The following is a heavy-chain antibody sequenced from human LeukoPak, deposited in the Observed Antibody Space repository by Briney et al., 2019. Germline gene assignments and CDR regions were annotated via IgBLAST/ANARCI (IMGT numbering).Heavy chain of an antibody. V-gene: IGHV4-39*01. CDR3: ARQGAAASGRAFDY. CDR2: VYYSGST. J-gene: IGHJ4*02. CDR1: GYSITTNTYY. Sequence: SETLSLTCTVSGYSITTNTYYWGRIRQPPGKGLEWIGSVYYSGSTYYSPSLKSRVTTSVDTSKNQFSLKLSSVTAADTAVYYCARQGAAASGRAFDYWGQGTLVTVSS. D-gene: IGHD6-13*01.